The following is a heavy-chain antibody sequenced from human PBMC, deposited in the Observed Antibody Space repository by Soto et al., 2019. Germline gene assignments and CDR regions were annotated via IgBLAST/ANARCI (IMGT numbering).Heavy chain of an antibody. Sequence: SETLSLTCTVSGGSISSGGYYWSWIRQHPGKGLEWIGYIYYSGSTNYNPSLKSRVTISVDTSKNQFSLKLSSVTAADTAVYYCARTLFGVVIDYMDVWGKGTTVTVSS. CDR3: ARTLFGVVIDYMDV. CDR1: GGSISSGGYY. V-gene: IGHV4-61*08. J-gene: IGHJ6*03. CDR2: IYYSGST. D-gene: IGHD3-3*01.